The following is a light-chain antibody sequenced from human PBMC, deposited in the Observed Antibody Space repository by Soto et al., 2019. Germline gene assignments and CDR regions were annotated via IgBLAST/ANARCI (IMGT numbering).Light chain of an antibody. CDR1: SSDIGTYDY. J-gene: IGLJ1*01. Sequence: LTQPPSASGSLGQSVTISCTGTSSDIGTYDYVSWYQQHPGRAPKLIIFEVSKRPSGVPDRFSGSKSGNTASLIVSGLQPDDEAEYHCTSYTGDDFTFVFGTGTKVTVL. CDR2: EVS. V-gene: IGLV2-8*01. CDR3: TSYTGDDFTFV.